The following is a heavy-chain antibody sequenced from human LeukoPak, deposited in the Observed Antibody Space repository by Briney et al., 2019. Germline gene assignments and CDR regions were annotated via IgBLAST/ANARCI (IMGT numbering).Heavy chain of an antibody. J-gene: IGHJ4*02. V-gene: IGHV1-46*01. CDR2: INPSGGST. D-gene: IGHD6-13*01. CDR1: GYTFTSYY. Sequence: ASVKVSCKASGYTFTSYYMHWVRQAPGQGLEWMGIINPSGGSTSYAQKFQGRVTMTRDTSTSTVYVELSSLRSEDTAVYYCARDIANSYGLDQQLVPGVAHYWGQGTLVTVSS. CDR3: ARDIANSYGLDQQLVPGVAHY.